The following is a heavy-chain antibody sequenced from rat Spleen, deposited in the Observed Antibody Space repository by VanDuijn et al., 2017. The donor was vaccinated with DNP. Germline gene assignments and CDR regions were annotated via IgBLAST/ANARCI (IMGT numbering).Heavy chain of an antibody. CDR2: ISSGGKT. V-gene: IGHV2-77*01. D-gene: IGHD1-11*01. CDR1: GFSLTSYG. J-gene: IGHJ2*01. CDR3: AKGPNYGGWNDYFDY. Sequence: QVQLKETGPGLVQTTQTLSVTCTVSGFSLTSYGVHWVRQAPGKGLEGIAAISSGGKTYYNSALKSRLSISRDTSKSHVFLRMNKLGSEDTAIYYCAKGPNYGGWNDYFDYWGLGVMVTVSS.